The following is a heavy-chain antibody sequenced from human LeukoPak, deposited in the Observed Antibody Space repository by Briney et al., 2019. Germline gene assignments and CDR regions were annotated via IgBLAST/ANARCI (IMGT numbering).Heavy chain of an antibody. J-gene: IGHJ4*02. Sequence: GGSLRLSCAASGFSFSKYDMTWVRQAPGKGLEWVASISGSGDITNYADSVKGRFTISRDNSKNTLYLQMNSLRAEDTAVYYCAKNSSGYYLDYWGQGTLVTVSS. CDR3: AKNSSGYYLDY. D-gene: IGHD3-22*01. CDR2: ISGSGDIT. V-gene: IGHV3-23*01. CDR1: GFSFSKYD.